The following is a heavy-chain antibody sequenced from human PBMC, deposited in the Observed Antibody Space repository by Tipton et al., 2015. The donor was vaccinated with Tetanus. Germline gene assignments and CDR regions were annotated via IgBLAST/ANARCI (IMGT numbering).Heavy chain of an antibody. CDR2: IDYFGSI. J-gene: IGHJ4*02. D-gene: IGHD3-3*01. CDR1: GGSISTYH. Sequence: TLSLTCTVSGGSISTYHWNWIRQSPGKGLEWIGYIDYFGSIKYNPSLKSRVAMSVDTSKNQLSLRLNSVTSADTAVYYCARTSGYMYSDCWGQGTLVTVSS. CDR3: ARTSGYMYSDC. V-gene: IGHV4-59*01.